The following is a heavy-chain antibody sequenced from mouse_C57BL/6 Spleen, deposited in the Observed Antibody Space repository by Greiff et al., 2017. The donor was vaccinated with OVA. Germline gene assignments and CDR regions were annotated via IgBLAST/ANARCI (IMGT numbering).Heavy chain of an antibody. J-gene: IGHJ4*01. Sequence: EVQRVESGPGLVKPSQSLSLTCSVTGYSITSGYYWNWIRQFPGNKLEWMGYISYDGSNNYNPSLKNRISITRDTSKNQFFLKLNSVTTEDTATYYCAREGGGYAMDYWGQGTSVTVSS. CDR1: GYSITSGYY. CDR3: AREGGGYAMDY. V-gene: IGHV3-6*01. D-gene: IGHD1-1*02. CDR2: ISYDGSN.